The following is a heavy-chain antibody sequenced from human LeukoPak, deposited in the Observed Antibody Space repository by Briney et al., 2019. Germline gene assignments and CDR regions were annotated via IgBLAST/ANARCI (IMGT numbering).Heavy chain of an antibody. V-gene: IGHV4-4*02. CDR2: IYHNGST. D-gene: IGHD6-19*01. CDR3: ARRAVAGNVFDY. CDR1: GGSINSNNW. Sequence: SETLSLTCAVSGGSINSNNWWSWVRQPPEKGLEWIGEIYHNGSTNYNPSLKSRVTISVDKSKNQFSLKLSSVTAADTAVYYCARRAVAGNVFDYWGQGTLVTVSS. J-gene: IGHJ4*02.